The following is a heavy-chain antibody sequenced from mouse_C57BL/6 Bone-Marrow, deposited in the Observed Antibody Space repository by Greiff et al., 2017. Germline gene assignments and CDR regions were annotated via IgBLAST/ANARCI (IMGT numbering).Heavy chain of an antibody. CDR3: ARQTITTVVYWYFDV. D-gene: IGHD1-1*01. CDR2: ISSGGSYT. CDR1: GFTFSSYG. V-gene: IGHV5-6*01. J-gene: IGHJ1*03. Sequence: EVKVVESGGDLVKPGGSLKLSCAASGFTFSSYGMSWVRQTPDKRLEWVATISSGGSYTYYPDSVKGRFTISRDNAKNTLYLQMSSLKSEDTAMYYCARQTITTVVYWYFDVWGTGTTVTVSS.